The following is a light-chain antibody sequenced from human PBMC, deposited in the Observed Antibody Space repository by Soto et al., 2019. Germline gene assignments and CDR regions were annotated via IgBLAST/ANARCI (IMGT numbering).Light chain of an antibody. CDR2: AVN. V-gene: IGLV2-14*03. Sequence: QSALTQPASVSGSPGQSITISCTGTSSDVGGYNYVSWYQHHPGKAPKLMIYAVNNRPSGVSNRFSGSKSGNTASLTISGLQAEDEADYYCSSYTTISTLNVVFGGETKLTVL. CDR3: SSYTTISTLNVV. CDR1: SSDVGGYNY. J-gene: IGLJ3*02.